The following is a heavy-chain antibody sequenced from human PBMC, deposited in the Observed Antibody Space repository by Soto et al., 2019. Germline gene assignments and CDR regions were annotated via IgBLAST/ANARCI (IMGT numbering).Heavy chain of an antibody. CDR2: INPNSGGT. CDR1: GYTFTGYY. CDR3: ARDGYRYYYDSSGYYLDF. V-gene: IGHV1-2*02. Sequence: ASVKVSCKASGYTFTGYYIHWVRQAPGQGLEWMGWINPNSGGTNFQQKFQGRVTMTRAMSTNTVYMELSSLSSDDTAVYYCARDGYRYYYDSSGYYLDFWGQGTLVTVS. J-gene: IGHJ4*02. D-gene: IGHD3-22*01.